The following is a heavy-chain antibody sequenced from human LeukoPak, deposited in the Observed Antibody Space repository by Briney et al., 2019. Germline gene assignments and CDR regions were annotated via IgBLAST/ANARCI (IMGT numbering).Heavy chain of an antibody. D-gene: IGHD3-9*01. CDR2: INHSGST. V-gene: IGHV4-34*01. CDR3: ARRTTYFGWRPSEPPSCFDY. CDR1: GGSFSGYY. Sequence: SETLSLTCAVYGGSFSGYYWSWLRQPPGKGLEWIGEINHSGSTYYNPSLKSRVTISVDTSKNQFSLKLSSVTAADTAVYYCARRTTYFGWRPSEPPSCFDYWGQGTLVTVSS. J-gene: IGHJ4*02.